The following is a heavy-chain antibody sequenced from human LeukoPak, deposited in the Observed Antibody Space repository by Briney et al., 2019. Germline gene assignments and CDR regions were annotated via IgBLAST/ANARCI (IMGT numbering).Heavy chain of an antibody. CDR3: ARPTVTSYNWFDP. J-gene: IGHJ5*02. D-gene: IGHD4-17*01. CDR2: IHYTGST. V-gene: IGHV4-30-2*03. Sequence: PSQTLSLTCTVSGGSISSGSYYWSWIRQPAGKGLEWIGSIHYTGSTSYNPSLKSRVTISVHTSKNQFSLQLSSVTAADTAVYYCARPTVTSYNWFDPWGQGTLVTVSS. CDR1: GGSISSGSYY.